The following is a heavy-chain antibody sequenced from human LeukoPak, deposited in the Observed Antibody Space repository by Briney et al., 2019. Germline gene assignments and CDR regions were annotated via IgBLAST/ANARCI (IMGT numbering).Heavy chain of an antibody. D-gene: IGHD3-22*01. CDR2: ISWNSGSI. CDR1: GFTFDDYA. J-gene: IGHJ4*02. V-gene: IGHV3-9*01. CDR3: AKSDSSGYYYGLGNY. Sequence: GRSLRLSCAASGFTFDDYAMHWVRQAPGKGPEWVSGISWNSGSIGYADSVKGRFTTSRDNAKNSLYLQMNSLRAEDTALYYCAKSDSSGYYYGLGNYWGQGTLVTVSS.